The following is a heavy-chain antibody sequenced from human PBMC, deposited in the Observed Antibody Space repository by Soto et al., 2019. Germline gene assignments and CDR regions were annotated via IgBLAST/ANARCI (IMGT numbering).Heavy chain of an antibody. CDR2: IYHSGST. J-gene: IGHJ4*02. V-gene: IGHV4-30-2*01. D-gene: IGHD3-22*01. CDR3: AREGDDSSGYYDY. CDR1: GGSISSGGYS. Sequence: SETLSLTCAVSGGSISSGGYSWSWIRQPPGKGLEWIGYIYHSGSTYYNPSLKSRVTISVDRSKNQFSLKLSSVTAADTAVYYCAREGDDSSGYYDYWGQGTLVTVSS.